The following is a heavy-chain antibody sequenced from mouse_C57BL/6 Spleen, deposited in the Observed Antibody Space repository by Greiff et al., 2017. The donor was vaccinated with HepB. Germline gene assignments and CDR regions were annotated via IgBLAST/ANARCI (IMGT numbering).Heavy chain of an antibody. CDR1: GFTFSSYT. V-gene: IGHV5-9*01. CDR3: ARHDYYGPSWFAY. J-gene: IGHJ3*01. Sequence: EVHLVESGGGLVKPGGSLKLSCAASGFTFSSYTMSWVRQTPEKRLEWVATISGGGGNTYYPDSVKGRFTISRDNAKNTLYLQMSSLRSEDTALYYCARHDYYGPSWFAYWGQGTLVTVSA. D-gene: IGHD1-1*01. CDR2: ISGGGGNT.